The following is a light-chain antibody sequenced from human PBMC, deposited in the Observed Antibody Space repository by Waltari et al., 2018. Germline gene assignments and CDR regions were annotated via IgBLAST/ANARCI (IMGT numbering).Light chain of an antibody. J-gene: IGKJ1*01. V-gene: IGKV1-5*03. CDR1: QSVSGW. Sequence: DIQMTQSPSTLSASVGDRITVTCRASQSVSGWLAWYQQKPGKAPNPLIYKASSLESGVPSRFSGSGSGTEFTLTISSLQPDDFATYYCQQYSTYSRTFGQGTKVEIK. CDR3: QQYSTYSRT. CDR2: KAS.